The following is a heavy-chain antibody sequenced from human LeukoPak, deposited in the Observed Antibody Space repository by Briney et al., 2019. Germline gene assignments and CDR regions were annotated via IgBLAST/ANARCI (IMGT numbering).Heavy chain of an antibody. J-gene: IGHJ4*02. CDR3: ARDIMITFGGVIARDY. D-gene: IGHD3-16*02. Sequence: ASVKVSCKASGYTFIGYYVHWVRQAPGQGLEWMGWINSKSGGTNYAQKFQGRVAMTRDTSISTAYMELSRLRSDDTAVYYCARDIMITFGGVIARDYWGQGTLVTVSS. V-gene: IGHV1-2*02. CDR2: INSKSGGT. CDR1: GYTFIGYY.